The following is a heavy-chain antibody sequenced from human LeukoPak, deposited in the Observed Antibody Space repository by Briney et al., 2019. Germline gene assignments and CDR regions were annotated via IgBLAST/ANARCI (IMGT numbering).Heavy chain of an antibody. V-gene: IGHV3-30*18. CDR3: AKDPLRYCSGGSCYSIDY. Sequence: AGGSLRLSCAASGFTFSSYGMHWVRQAPSKGLEGVAVISYDGSNKYYADSVKGRFTISRDNSKNMLYLQMNSLRAEDTAVYYCAKDPLRYCSGGSCYSIDYWGQGTLVTVSS. D-gene: IGHD2-15*01. CDR1: GFTFSSYG. CDR2: ISYDGSNK. J-gene: IGHJ4*02.